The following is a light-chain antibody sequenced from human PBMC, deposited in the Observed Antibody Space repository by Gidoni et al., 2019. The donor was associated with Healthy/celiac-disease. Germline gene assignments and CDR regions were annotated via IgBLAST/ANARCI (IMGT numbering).Light chain of an antibody. Sequence: QSALTQPASVSGSPGQSITISCTGTSSDVGGYNYVSWYQQHPGKAPKLMLYGVSNRPSGVPDRFSGSKSGNTASLTISGLQAEDEADYYCSSYTSSSTHVVFGGGTKLTVL. CDR2: GVS. CDR3: SSYTSSSTHVV. V-gene: IGLV2-14*01. J-gene: IGLJ2*01. CDR1: SSDVGGYNY.